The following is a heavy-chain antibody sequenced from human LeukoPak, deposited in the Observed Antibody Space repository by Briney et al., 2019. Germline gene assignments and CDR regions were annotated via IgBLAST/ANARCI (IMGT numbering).Heavy chain of an antibody. CDR3: AREAIAAAGSWFDP. D-gene: IGHD6-13*01. CDR2: ISAYNGNT. Sequence: ASVKVSCKASGYTSTSYGISWVRQAPGQGLEWMGWISAYNGNTNYAQKLQGRVTMTTDTSTSTAYMELRSLRSDDTAVYYCAREAIAAAGSWFDPWGQGTLVTVSS. J-gene: IGHJ5*02. V-gene: IGHV1-18*01. CDR1: GYTSTSYG.